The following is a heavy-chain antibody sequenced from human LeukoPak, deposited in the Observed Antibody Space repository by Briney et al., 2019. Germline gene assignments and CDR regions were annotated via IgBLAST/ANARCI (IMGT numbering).Heavy chain of an antibody. D-gene: IGHD1-26*01. CDR1: GFTVSSSY. CDR3: AREAGATDY. J-gene: IGHJ4*02. CDR2: IYTGGST. V-gene: IGHV3-66*01. Sequence: GGSLRLSCAVSGFTVSSSYMGWVRQSPGKGLEWVSFIYTGGSTYYADSVKGRFSISRDNSKNMLYLQMNSLRAEDTAVYYCAREAGATDYWGQGTLVTVSS.